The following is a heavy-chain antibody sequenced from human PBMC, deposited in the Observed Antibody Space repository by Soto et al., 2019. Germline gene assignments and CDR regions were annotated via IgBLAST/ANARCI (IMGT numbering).Heavy chain of an antibody. V-gene: IGHV4-34*12. CDR1: GGSFSGYY. CDR3: ARSALGGYDRGAYFDY. Sequence: SSETLSLTCAVYGGSFSGYYWNWIRQPPGKGLEWIGEIIHSGSTNYNPSLKSRVAISVDTSKNQFSLKLSSVTAADTAVYFCARSALGGYDRGAYFDYWGRGTLVTSPQ. D-gene: IGHD5-12*01. J-gene: IGHJ4*02. CDR2: IIHSGST.